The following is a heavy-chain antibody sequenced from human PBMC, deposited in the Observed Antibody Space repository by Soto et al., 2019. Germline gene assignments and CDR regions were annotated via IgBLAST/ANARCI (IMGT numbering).Heavy chain of an antibody. D-gene: IGHD3-3*01. CDR2: IKQDGSEK. V-gene: IGHV3-7*01. Sequence: EVQLVESGGGLVQPGGSLRLSCAASGFTFSSYWMSWVRQAPGKGLEWVANIKQDGSEKYYVDSVKGRFTISRDNAKNSLYLQMNSLRAEDTAVYYCARDQGLGGEWLLPLPYYYYGMDVWGQGTTVTVSS. CDR1: GFTFSSYW. CDR3: ARDQGLGGEWLLPLPYYYYGMDV. J-gene: IGHJ6*02.